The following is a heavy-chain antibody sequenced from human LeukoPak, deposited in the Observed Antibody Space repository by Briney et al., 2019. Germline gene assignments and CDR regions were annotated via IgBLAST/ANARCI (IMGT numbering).Heavy chain of an antibody. Sequence: ASVQVSCKASGYTFTSYGISWVRQAPGQGLKWMGWISAYNGNTNYAQKLQGRVTMTTDTSTSTAYTELRSLRSDDTAVYYCARGAVAGTASKGGAFDIWGQGTMVTVSS. V-gene: IGHV1-18*01. CDR3: ARGAVAGTASKGGAFDI. J-gene: IGHJ3*02. D-gene: IGHD6-19*01. CDR2: ISAYNGNT. CDR1: GYTFTSYG.